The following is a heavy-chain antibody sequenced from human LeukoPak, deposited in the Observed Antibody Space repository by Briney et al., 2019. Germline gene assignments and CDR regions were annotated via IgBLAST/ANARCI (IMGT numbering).Heavy chain of an antibody. J-gene: IGHJ4*02. CDR3: AKQDRGTGIAAGLDY. D-gene: IGHD6-13*01. V-gene: IGHV4-59*08. Sequence: YISYSGGTNYNPSLKSRVTISVDMSKNHFSLRLSSVTAADTAVYYCAKQDRGTGIAAGLDYWGQGTLVTVSS. CDR2: ISYSGGT.